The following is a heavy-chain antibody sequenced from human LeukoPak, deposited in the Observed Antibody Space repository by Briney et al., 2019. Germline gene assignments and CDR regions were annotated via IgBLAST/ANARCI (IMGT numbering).Heavy chain of an antibody. Sequence: PGRSLRLSCAASGFTFSSYGMHWVRQAPGKGLEWVAVIWYDGSNKYYADPVKGRFTISRDNSKNTLYLQMNSLRAEDTAVYYCAKEAAAVTYYFDYWGQGTLVTVSS. CDR3: AKEAAAVTYYFDY. D-gene: IGHD6-13*01. V-gene: IGHV3-33*06. CDR1: GFTFSSYG. CDR2: IWYDGSNK. J-gene: IGHJ4*02.